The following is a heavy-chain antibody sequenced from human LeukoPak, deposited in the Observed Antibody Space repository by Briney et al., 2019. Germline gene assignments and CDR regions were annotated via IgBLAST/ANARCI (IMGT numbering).Heavy chain of an antibody. Sequence: SETLSLTCAVYGGSFSGYYWSWIRQPPGKGLEWIGEINHSGSTNYNPSLKSRVTISVDTSKNQFSLKLSSVTAADTAVYYCAGDTYYYDSSGGGWGQGTLVTVSS. D-gene: IGHD3-22*01. CDR1: GGSFSGYY. CDR3: AGDTYYYDSSGGG. CDR2: INHSGST. V-gene: IGHV4-34*01. J-gene: IGHJ4*02.